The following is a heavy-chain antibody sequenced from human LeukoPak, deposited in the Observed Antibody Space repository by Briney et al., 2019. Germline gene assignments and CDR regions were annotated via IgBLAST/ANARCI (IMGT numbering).Heavy chain of an antibody. CDR3: AKSLHYDSSGYSHYHFYGMDV. J-gene: IGHJ6*02. V-gene: IGHV3-30*18. Sequence: PGRSLRLSCAASGFTFSSYGMHWVRQAPGKGLEWVAVISYDGSNKYYGDSVKGRATISRDNSKNTLYLQMNSLRAEDTAVYYCAKSLHYDSSGYSHYHFYGMDVWGQGTTVTVSS. D-gene: IGHD3-22*01. CDR1: GFTFSSYG. CDR2: ISYDGSNK.